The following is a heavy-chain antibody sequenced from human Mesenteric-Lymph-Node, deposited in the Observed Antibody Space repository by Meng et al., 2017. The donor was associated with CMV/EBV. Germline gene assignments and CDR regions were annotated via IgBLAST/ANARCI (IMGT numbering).Heavy chain of an antibody. V-gene: IGHV3-53*01. Sequence: LKISCAASGFSVSSNYMTWVRQAPGKGLEWVSVFYTDGSTYHADSVKGRFTISRDISRNTLFLQMNSLRATDTAIYYCATHSGGYWGQGTLVTVSS. CDR1: GFSVSSNY. J-gene: IGHJ4*02. CDR2: FYTDGST. CDR3: ATHSGGY.